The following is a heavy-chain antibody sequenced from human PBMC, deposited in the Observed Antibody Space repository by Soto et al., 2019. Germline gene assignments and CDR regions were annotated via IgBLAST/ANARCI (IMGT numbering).Heavy chain of an antibody. V-gene: IGHV4-39*01. D-gene: IGHD2-15*01. CDR1: GGSISSSYCY. Sequence: SETLSLTCTVSGGSISSSYCYWGWIRQPPGKGLEWIGSIYYSGGTYYSPSLKSRVTMSVDTSKNQFSLKLSSVTAADTAVYYCARRYGGNFDYWGQGTLVTVSS. J-gene: IGHJ4*02. CDR2: IYYSGGT. CDR3: ARRYGGNFDY.